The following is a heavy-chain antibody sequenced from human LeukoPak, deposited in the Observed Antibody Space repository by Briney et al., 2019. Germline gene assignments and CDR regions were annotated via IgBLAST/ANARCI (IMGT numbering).Heavy chain of an antibody. V-gene: IGHV1-18*01. D-gene: IGHD6-19*01. CDR2: ISSYNGNT. J-gene: IGHJ3*01. CDR3: ARDAPQWRNAFDF. CDR1: GYTFTISG. Sequence: ASVKVSCKASGYTFTISGICWVRQAPGQGPEWMGWISSYNGNTNYAQSFQGRVTMTRDTSTTTAYMELRSLRSDDTAVYYCARDAPQWRNAFDFWGQGTMVTVSS.